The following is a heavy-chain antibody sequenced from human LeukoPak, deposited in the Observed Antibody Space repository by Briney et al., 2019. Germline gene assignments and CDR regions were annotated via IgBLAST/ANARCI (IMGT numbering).Heavy chain of an antibody. CDR2: ISYDGSNK. Sequence: GGSLRLSCAASGFTFSSYAMHWARQAPGKGLEWVAVISYDGSNKYYADSVKGRFTISRDNSKNTLYLQMNSLRAEDTAVYYCARDGVLRYFDWLLTYWGQGTLVTVSS. CDR3: ARDGVLRYFDWLLTY. D-gene: IGHD3-9*01. CDR1: GFTFSSYA. V-gene: IGHV3-30*04. J-gene: IGHJ4*02.